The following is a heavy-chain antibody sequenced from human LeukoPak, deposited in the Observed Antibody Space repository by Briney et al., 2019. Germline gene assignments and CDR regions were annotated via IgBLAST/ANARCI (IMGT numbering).Heavy chain of an antibody. Sequence: PSETLSLTCAVYGGSFSGYYWSWIRQPPGKGLEWIGEINHSGSTNYNPSPKSRVTISVDTSKNQFSLKLSSVTAADTAVYYCARVIAAAGTFPYYYYMDVWGKGTTVTVSS. CDR1: GGSFSGYY. CDR3: ARVIAAAGTFPYYYYMDV. V-gene: IGHV4-34*01. CDR2: INHSGST. J-gene: IGHJ6*03. D-gene: IGHD6-13*01.